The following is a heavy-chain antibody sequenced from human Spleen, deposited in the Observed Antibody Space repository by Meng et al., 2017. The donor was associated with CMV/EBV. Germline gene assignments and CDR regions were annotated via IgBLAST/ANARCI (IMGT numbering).Heavy chain of an antibody. CDR2: IYQSGSGST. J-gene: IGHJ5*01. CDR3: TKIGYCTRTSCSGNWFDS. D-gene: IGHD2-2*01. V-gene: IGHV4-38-2*02. CDR1: GYSITRGYY. Sequence: SETLSLTCTVSGYSITRGYYWGWIRQPPGTGLEYIGNIYQSGSGSTFYNPSLKSRVTLSVDTSKNQFSLKLSSVTAADTAVYYCTKIGYCTRTSCSGNWFDSWGQGTLVTVSS.